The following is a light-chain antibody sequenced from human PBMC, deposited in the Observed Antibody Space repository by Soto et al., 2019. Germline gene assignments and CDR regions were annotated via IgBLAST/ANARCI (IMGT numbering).Light chain of an antibody. V-gene: IGKV1-5*03. CDR3: QHYNSYSEA. CDR1: HNIYNY. Sequence: DIQMTQSPSSLSASVGDRVTITCRASHNIYNYLNWYQQKPGKAPKLLIYKASTLKSGVPSRFSGSGSGTEFTLTISSLQPDDFATYYCQHYNSYSEAFGQGTKVDIK. J-gene: IGKJ1*01. CDR2: KAS.